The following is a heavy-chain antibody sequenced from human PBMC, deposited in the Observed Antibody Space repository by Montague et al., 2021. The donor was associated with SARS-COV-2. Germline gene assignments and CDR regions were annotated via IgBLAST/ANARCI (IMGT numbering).Heavy chain of an antibody. V-gene: IGHV3-48*03. J-gene: IGHJ6*02. Sequence: SLRLSCAASGFTFSSYEMNWVRQAPGKGLEWVSYISSSGSTIYYADSVKGRFTISRDNAKNSLYLQMNSLRAEDTAVYYCASRKFSSSWYYYYGMDVWDQGTTVTVSS. CDR3: ASRKFSSSWYYYYGMDV. CDR1: GFTFSSYE. CDR2: ISSSGSTI. D-gene: IGHD6-13*01.